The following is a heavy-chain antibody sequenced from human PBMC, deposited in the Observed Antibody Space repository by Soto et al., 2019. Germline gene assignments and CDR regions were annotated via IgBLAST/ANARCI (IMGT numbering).Heavy chain of an antibody. CDR2: VNHGGTS. V-gene: IGHV4-34*01. J-gene: IGHJ2*01. CDR1: GGSFSGYY. D-gene: IGHD5-18*01. CDR3: AREGAGYKYGYWYFDL. Sequence: SETLSLTCAVHGGSFSGYYWDWIRQPPGKGLEWIGEVNHGGTSNYNPSLKSRAIISVDTSKNQFSLQLNSVTLEDTAVYYCAREGAGYKYGYWYFDLWGRGTLVTVSS.